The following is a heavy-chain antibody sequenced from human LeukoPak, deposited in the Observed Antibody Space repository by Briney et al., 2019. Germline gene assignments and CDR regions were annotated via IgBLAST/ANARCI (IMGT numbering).Heavy chain of an antibody. J-gene: IGHJ4*02. CDR3: AKDHRGSYPFDY. Sequence: GGSLRLSCAASGFTFSSYGMHWVRQAPGKGLEWVAFIRYDGSNKYYADSVKGRFPISRDNSKNTLYLQMNSLRAEDTAVYYCAKDHRGSYPFDYWGQGTLVTVSS. D-gene: IGHD1-26*01. V-gene: IGHV3-30*02. CDR1: GFTFSSYG. CDR2: IRYDGSNK.